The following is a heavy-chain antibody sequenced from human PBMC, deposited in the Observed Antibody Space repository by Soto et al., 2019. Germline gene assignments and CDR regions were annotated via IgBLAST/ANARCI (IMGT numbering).Heavy chain of an antibody. Sequence: SETLSLTCTVSGGSISASSYYWGWIRQPPGKGLEWIGSMDYSGSTYYNPSLKSRVTISVDKSKNQFSLKLSSVTAADTAVYYCARAKVGATHWFDPWGQGTLVTVSS. CDR3: ARAKVGATHWFDP. D-gene: IGHD1-26*01. CDR1: GGSISASSYY. CDR2: MDYSGST. J-gene: IGHJ5*02. V-gene: IGHV4-39*07.